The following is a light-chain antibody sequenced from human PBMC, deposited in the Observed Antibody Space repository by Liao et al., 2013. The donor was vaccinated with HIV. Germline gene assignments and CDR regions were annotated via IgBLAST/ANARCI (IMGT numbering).Light chain of an antibody. CDR3: QAWDSRTSYG. CDR2: QDT. V-gene: IGLV3-1*01. Sequence: SYELTQPPSVSVSPGQTASITCSGDKLGAKYACWYQQKPGQSPVLVIYQDTKRPSGIPERFSGSNSGNTATLTISGTQTLDEADYYCQAWDSRTSYGFGTGTKVTVL. J-gene: IGLJ1*01. CDR1: KLGAKY.